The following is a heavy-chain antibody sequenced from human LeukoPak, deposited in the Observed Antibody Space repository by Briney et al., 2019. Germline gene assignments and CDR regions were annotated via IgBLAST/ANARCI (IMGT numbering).Heavy chain of an antibody. J-gene: IGHJ4*02. CDR3: ARAGTVTTFDYFDY. D-gene: IGHD4-17*01. Sequence: SETLSLTCTVSGGSVSSSSYYWGWIRQPPGKGLEWIGSIYYSGSTYYNPSLKSRVTISVDTSKDQFSLKLSSVTAADTAVYYCARAGTVTTFDYFDYWGQGTLVTVSS. V-gene: IGHV4-39*01. CDR1: GGSVSSSSYY. CDR2: IYYSGST.